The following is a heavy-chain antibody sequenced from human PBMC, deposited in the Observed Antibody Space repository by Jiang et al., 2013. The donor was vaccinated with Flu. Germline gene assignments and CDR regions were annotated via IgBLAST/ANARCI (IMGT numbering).Heavy chain of an antibody. D-gene: IGHD5-12*01. J-gene: IGHJ4*02. Sequence: TFSSYWMSWVRQAPGKGLEWVANIKQDGSEKYYVDSVKGRFTISRDNAKNSLYLQMNSLRAEDTAVYYCARDRGGSVYSGYDSPDLYYFDYWGQGTLVTVSS. CDR2: IKQDGSEK. V-gene: IGHV3-7*03. CDR1: TFSSYW. CDR3: ARDRGGSVYSGYDSPDLYYFDY.